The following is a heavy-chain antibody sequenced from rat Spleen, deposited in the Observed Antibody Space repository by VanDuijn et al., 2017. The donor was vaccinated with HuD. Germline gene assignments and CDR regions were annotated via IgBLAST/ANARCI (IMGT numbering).Heavy chain of an antibody. CDR2: ISYSGST. J-gene: IGHJ3*01. CDR3: ARQGTMGVEGFAY. V-gene: IGHV3-1*01. D-gene: IGHD1-7*01. Sequence: EVQLQESGPGLVKPSQSLSLTCSVTGYSITSNFWGWIRKFPGDKMEWMGYISYSGSTGFNPSLKSRISITRDTSKNQFFLQLKSVTTEDTATYHCARQGTMGVEGFAYWGQGTLVTVSS. CDR1: GYSITSNF.